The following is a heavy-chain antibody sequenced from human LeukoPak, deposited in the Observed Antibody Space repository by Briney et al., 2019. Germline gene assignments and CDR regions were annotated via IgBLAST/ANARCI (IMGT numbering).Heavy chain of an antibody. D-gene: IGHD6-19*01. CDR3: AREGSIAVADNYFGL. CDR2: IIPIFGIA. J-gene: IGHJ4*02. Sequence: SVKVSCKASGGTFSSYAISWVRQAPGQGLEWMGRIIPIFGIANYAQKFQGRVTITADKSTSTAYMELSSLRSEDTAVYYCAREGSIAVADNYFGLLGQGTL. CDR1: GGTFSSYA. V-gene: IGHV1-69*04.